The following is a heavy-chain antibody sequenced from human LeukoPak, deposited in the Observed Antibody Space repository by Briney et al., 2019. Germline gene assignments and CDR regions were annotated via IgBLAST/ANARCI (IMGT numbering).Heavy chain of an antibody. V-gene: IGHV4-61*02. Sequence: PSETLSLTCTVSGGSISSGSYYWSWIRQPAGTGLEWIGRIYTSGSTNYNPSLKSRVTISVDTSKNQFSLKLSSVTAADTAVYYCARERYDFWSGSPEPAKEQDDDPWGQGTLVTVSS. D-gene: IGHD3-3*01. CDR3: ARERYDFWSGSPEPAKEQDDDP. J-gene: IGHJ5*02. CDR1: GGSISSGSYY. CDR2: IYTSGST.